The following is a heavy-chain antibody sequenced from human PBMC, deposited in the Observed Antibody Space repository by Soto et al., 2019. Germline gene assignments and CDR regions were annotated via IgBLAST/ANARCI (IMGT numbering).Heavy chain of an antibody. J-gene: IGHJ6*02. CDR3: ARDMAHYDFWGHNERGLDV. Sequence: GGSLRLSCVVSGFTFEDSVMHWVRQVPGKGLEWVSGISWNSDVKGYAESVRGRFTISRDNARNSLFLQMTSLRGEDSALYYCARDMAHYDFWGHNERGLDVWGQGTAVTVSS. D-gene: IGHD3-3*01. V-gene: IGHV3-9*01. CDR2: ISWNSDVK. CDR1: GFTFEDSV.